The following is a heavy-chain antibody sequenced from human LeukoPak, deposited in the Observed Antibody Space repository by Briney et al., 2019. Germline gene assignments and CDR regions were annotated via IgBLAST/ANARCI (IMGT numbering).Heavy chain of an antibody. CDR3: ARSGGPASGTYERATFDY. D-gene: IGHD1-26*01. CDR2: TYYRSKLYI. Sequence: SQTLSLTCDISGDSVSSNSAAWNWIRQSPSRGLEWLGRTYYRSKLYIDYAVSLKSRMTIDAYTSKNHFSLQLNSVTPEDTAVYYCARSGGPASGTYERATFDYWGQGTLVTVSS. V-gene: IGHV6-1*01. J-gene: IGHJ4*02. CDR1: GDSVSSNSAA.